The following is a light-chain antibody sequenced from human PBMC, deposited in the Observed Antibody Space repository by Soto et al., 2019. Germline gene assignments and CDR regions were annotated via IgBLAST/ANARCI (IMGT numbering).Light chain of an antibody. CDR1: SSDVGGYNY. J-gene: IGLJ1*01. V-gene: IGLV2-14*01. CDR3: SSYTSSSV. CDR2: DVS. Sequence: QSALTQPASVSGSPGQSITISCTGTSSDVGGYNYVSWYQQHPGKAPKLMIYDVSNRPSGVSNRFSGSKSGNTASLTISGLQAEVEADYYCSSYTSSSVFGTGTKLTVL.